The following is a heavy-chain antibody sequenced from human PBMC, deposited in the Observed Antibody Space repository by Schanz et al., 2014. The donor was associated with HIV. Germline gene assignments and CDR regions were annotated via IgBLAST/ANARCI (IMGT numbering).Heavy chain of an antibody. Sequence: VQLVESGGGVVQPGGSLRLSCAASGFTFSNYPMHWVRQAPGKGLEWVSSISSSSSYMYYADSVKGRFTISRDNAKNSLYLQMNSLRAEDTAVYYCARDREKQWLVRGPDYWGQGTLVTVSS. CDR1: GFTFSNYP. CDR3: ARDREKQWLVRGPDY. J-gene: IGHJ4*02. D-gene: IGHD6-19*01. V-gene: IGHV3-21*02. CDR2: ISSSSSYM.